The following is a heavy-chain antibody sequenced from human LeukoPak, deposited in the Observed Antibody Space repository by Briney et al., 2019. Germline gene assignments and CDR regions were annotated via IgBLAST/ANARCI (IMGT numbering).Heavy chain of an antibody. V-gene: IGHV3-74*01. CDR2: INTDGTVT. D-gene: IGHD6-19*01. Sequence: RGCLRHSCAPPGFTSTKYWMFWVRQAPRKGLESGSRINTDGTVTTYADSVKGRFTVSRDNADNTMFLQMSSVRDEDTAVYYCATKQWLAPPPDSWGQGTPVTVSS. J-gene: IGHJ4*02. CDR1: GFTSTKYW. CDR3: ATKQWLAPPPDS.